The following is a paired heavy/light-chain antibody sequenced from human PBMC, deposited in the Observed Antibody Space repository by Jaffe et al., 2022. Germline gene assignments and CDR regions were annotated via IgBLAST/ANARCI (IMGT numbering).Heavy chain of an antibody. CDR3: ARDLNSNDWPYYFDY. Sequence: QVHLVQSGVEVKKPGASVQVSCKASGYTFTSRGISWVRQAPGQGLEWIAWISVYSGHTKYSQKLQGRVTLTTDTSTATAYMELRSLRSDDTAVYYCARDLNSNDWPYYFDYWGQGTLVTVSS. V-gene: IGHV1-18*01. CDR1: GYTFTSRG. J-gene: IGHJ4*02. D-gene: IGHD1-1*01. CDR2: ISVYSGHT.
Light chain of an antibody. CDR3: QQYGTSPLT. Sequence: DIVLTQSPGTLSVSPGERATLSCRASQSVYSDYLAWYQQKPGQAPRLLIYGASRRATGIPDRFSGSGSGTDFNLTVSRLDPEDFAVYHCQQYGTSPLTFGGGTKVEI. V-gene: IGKV3-20*01. CDR2: GAS. CDR1: QSVYSDY. J-gene: IGKJ4*01.